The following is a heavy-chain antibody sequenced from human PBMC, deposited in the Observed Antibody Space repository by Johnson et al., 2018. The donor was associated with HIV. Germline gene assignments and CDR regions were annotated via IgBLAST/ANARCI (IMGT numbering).Heavy chain of an antibody. CDR3: RVVGDAFDI. V-gene: IGHV3-30*03. J-gene: IGHJ3*02. Sequence: QVQLVESGGGLVQPGGSLRLSCAASGFTFSSYWMSWVRLAPGKGLQWVAVISYNGGKKYYADSGKGRFTISRDNSKNTLDLQMNSRRVEDTAVYYVRVVGDAFDIWGQGTMVTVSS. D-gene: IGHD2-15*01. CDR2: ISYNGGKK. CDR1: GFTFSSYW.